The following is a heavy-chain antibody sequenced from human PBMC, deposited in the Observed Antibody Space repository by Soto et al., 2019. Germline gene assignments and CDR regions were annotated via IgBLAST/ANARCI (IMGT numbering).Heavy chain of an antibody. Sequence: EVQLVESGGGLVKPGGSLRLSCAASGFTFSSYSMNWVRQAPGKGLEWVSSISSSSSYIYYADSVKGRFTISRDNAKNSLYLQMNSLRAEDTAMYYCARVATTGTTSRYYAMDLWGQGTTVTVSS. D-gene: IGHD1-1*01. V-gene: IGHV3-21*01. J-gene: IGHJ6*02. CDR1: GFTFSSYS. CDR3: ARVATTGTTSRYYAMDL. CDR2: ISSSSSYI.